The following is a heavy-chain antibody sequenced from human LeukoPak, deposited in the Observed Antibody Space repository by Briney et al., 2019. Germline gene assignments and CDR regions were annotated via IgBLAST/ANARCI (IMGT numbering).Heavy chain of an antibody. Sequence: GASVKVSCKASGYTFTSYGISWVRQAPGQGLEWMRWISAYNGNTNYAQKLQGRVTMTTDTSTSTAYMELRSLRSDDTAVYYCARDLCSGGSCYSDYWGQGTLVTVSS. CDR3: ARDLCSGGSCYSDY. J-gene: IGHJ4*02. D-gene: IGHD2-15*01. CDR1: GYTFTSYG. V-gene: IGHV1-18*01. CDR2: ISAYNGNT.